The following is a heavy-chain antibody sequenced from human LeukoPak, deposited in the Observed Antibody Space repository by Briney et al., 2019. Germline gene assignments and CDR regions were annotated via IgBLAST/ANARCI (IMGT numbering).Heavy chain of an antibody. V-gene: IGHV3-9*01. J-gene: IGHJ4*02. CDR1: GFTFDDYA. CDR3: ASGGHVDY. CDR2: ISWSSGSI. D-gene: IGHD6-25*01. Sequence: GGSLRLSCAASGFTFDDYAMHWVRQAPGKGLEWVSGISWSSGSIGYADSVKGRFTISRDNAKNSLYLQMNSLRAEDTAVYYCASGGHVDYLGQGTLVTVSS.